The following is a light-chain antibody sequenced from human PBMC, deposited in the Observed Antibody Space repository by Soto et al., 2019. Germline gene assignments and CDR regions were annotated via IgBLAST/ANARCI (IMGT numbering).Light chain of an antibody. J-gene: IGLJ2*01. Sequence: QSALTQPASVSGSPGQSITISCTGTSSDGGGYNYVSWYQQHPGKAPKLMIYDVSNRPSGVSNRFSGSKSGNTASLTISGLQAEDEADYYCSSYKSSSTPVVFGGGTKLTVL. CDR1: SSDGGGYNY. V-gene: IGLV2-14*01. CDR3: SSYKSSSTPVV. CDR2: DVS.